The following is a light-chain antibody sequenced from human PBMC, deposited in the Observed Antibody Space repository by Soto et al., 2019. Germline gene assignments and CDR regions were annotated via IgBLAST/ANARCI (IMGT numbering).Light chain of an antibody. J-gene: IGLJ1*01. CDR1: SSDVGGYNY. CDR2: DVS. CDR3: SSYTSSSTYV. Sequence: QSVLTQPAPVSGSPGQSITISCTGTSSDVGGYNYVSWYQQHPGKAPKLIIYDVSNRPSGVSNRFSGSKSGNTASLTISGLQAEAEADYYCSSYTSSSTYVFGTGTKVTVL. V-gene: IGLV2-14*01.